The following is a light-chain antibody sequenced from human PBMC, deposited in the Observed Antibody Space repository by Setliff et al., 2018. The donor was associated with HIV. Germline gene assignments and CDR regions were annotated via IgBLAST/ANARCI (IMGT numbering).Light chain of an antibody. Sequence: QSVLTQPASVSGSPGQSITISCSGTRNDVGRYDLVSWYQQHPGEAPKLMIYQASRRPSGVSNRFSASKSGNTASLTISGLQAEDEADYYCCSNTGSNTYVFGTGTKVTVL. CDR1: RNDVGRYDL. CDR3: CSNTGSNTYV. CDR2: QAS. J-gene: IGLJ1*01. V-gene: IGLV2-23*01.